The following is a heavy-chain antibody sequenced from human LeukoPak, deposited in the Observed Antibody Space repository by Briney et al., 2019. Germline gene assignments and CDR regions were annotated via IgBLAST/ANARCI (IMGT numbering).Heavy chain of an antibody. CDR3: ARDYRVGAADY. Sequence: PLETLSLTCTVSGGSISSYYWSWIRQPPGKGLEWIGYIYYSGSTNYNPSLKSRVTISVDTSKNQFSLKLSSVTAADTAVYYCARDYRVGAADYWGQGTLVTVSS. CDR1: GGSISSYY. CDR2: IYYSGST. J-gene: IGHJ4*02. D-gene: IGHD1-26*01. V-gene: IGHV4-59*01.